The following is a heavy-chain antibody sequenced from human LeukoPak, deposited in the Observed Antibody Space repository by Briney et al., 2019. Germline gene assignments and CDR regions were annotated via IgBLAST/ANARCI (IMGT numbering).Heavy chain of an antibody. CDR2: IYPGDSDT. D-gene: IGHD2-15*01. Sequence: GESLKISCKGSGYSFNTYWIGWVRQMPGKGLEWMGIIYPGDSDTRYSPSFEGQVTISADKSISTAYLQWSSLKASDTAMYYCATGGYCSGGSCYSVFDYWGQGTLVTVSS. CDR1: GYSFNTYW. V-gene: IGHV5-51*01. J-gene: IGHJ4*02. CDR3: ATGGYCSGGSCYSVFDY.